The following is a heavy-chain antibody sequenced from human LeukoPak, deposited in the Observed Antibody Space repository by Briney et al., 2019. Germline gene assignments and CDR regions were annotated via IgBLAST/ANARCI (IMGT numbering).Heavy chain of an antibody. CDR1: GGSISSSSYY. CDR2: IYYSGST. CDR3: ARGGNTNWGFPRFDY. J-gene: IGHJ4*02. D-gene: IGHD7-27*01. Sequence: SETLSLTCSVSGGSISSSSYYWGWIRQPPGTGLEWIGSIYYSGSTYYNPSLKSRVTISVDTSKNQFSLKLSSVTAADTAVYYCARGGNTNWGFPRFDYWGQGTLVTVSS. V-gene: IGHV4-39*01.